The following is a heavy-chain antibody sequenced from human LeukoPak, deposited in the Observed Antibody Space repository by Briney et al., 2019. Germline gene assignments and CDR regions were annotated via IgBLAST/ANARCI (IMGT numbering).Heavy chain of an antibody. J-gene: IGHJ4*02. V-gene: IGHV3-74*01. CDR3: AQGGELRGSAFDY. Sequence: GGSLRLSCAASGFTFSSYWMHWVRQAPGKGLVWVSRINSDGSSTSYADSVKGRFTISRDNAKNTLYLQMNSLRAEDTAVYYCAQGGELRGSAFDYWGQGPLVTVSS. D-gene: IGHD1-26*01. CDR1: GFTFSSYW. CDR2: INSDGSST.